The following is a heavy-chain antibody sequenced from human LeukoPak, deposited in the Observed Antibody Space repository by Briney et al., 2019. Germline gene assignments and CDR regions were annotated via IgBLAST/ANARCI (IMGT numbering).Heavy chain of an antibody. V-gene: IGHV4-59*01. CDR2: IYYSGST. J-gene: IGHJ3*02. CDR1: GGSISSYY. D-gene: IGHD1-26*01. Sequence: SETLSLTCTVSGGSISSYYWSWIRQPPGKGLEWIGYIYYSGSTNYNPSLKSRVTISVDTSKNQFSLKLSSVTAADTAVYYCARGYMNSGSYYVESAFDIWGQGTMVTVSS. CDR3: ARGYMNSGSYYVESAFDI.